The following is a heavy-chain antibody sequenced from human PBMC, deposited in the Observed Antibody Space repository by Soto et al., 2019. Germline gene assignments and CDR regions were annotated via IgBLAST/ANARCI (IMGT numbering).Heavy chain of an antibody. J-gene: IGHJ4*02. Sequence: SETLSLTCTVSRGTTIAYYWSWIRQLPGKEPEWIGNIYSSGTTSYNPSLKSRVTISINTSKNLFSLELTSVTAADTAVYYCARQNPYNTGWHXDQWGQGTLVTVSS. CDR1: RGTTIAYY. V-gene: IGHV4-59*08. CDR2: IYSSGTT. CDR3: ARQNPYNTGWHXDQ. D-gene: IGHD6-19*01.